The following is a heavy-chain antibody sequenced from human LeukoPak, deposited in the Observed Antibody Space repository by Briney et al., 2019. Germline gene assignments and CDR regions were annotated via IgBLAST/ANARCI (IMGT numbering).Heavy chain of an antibody. CDR3: AREAATGTVDY. CDR1: GYSISSGYY. D-gene: IGHD6-13*01. Sequence: SETLSLTCTVSGYSISSGYYWGWIRQPPGKGLEWIGESNHSGSTNYNSSLKSRVTISVDKSKNQFSLKLSSVTAADTVIYYCAREAATGTVDYWGQGTLVTVSS. J-gene: IGHJ4*02. V-gene: IGHV4-38-2*02. CDR2: SNHSGST.